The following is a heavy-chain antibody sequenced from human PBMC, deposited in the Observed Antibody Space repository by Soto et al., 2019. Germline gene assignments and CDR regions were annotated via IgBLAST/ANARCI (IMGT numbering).Heavy chain of an antibody. V-gene: IGHV3-21*01. J-gene: IGHJ4*02. D-gene: IGHD5-18*01. CDR1: GFTFSSYS. Sequence: PGGSLRLSCAASGFTFSSYSMNWVRQAPGKGLEWVSSISSSSSYIYYADSVKGRFTISRDNAKNSLYLQMNSLRAEDTAVYYCARDEGGRGEAMVPAPLDYWGQGTLVTAPQ. CDR3: ARDEGGRGEAMVPAPLDY. CDR2: ISSSSSYI.